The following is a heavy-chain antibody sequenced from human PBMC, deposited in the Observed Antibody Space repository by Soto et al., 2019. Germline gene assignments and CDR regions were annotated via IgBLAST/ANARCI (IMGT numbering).Heavy chain of an antibody. CDR2: ISAYNGNT. Sequence: QVQLVQSGAEVKKPGASVKVSCKASGYTFTSYGISWVRQAPGQGLEWMGWISAYNGNTNYAQKLQGRVTMTTDTSTSTAYMELRSLRSDDTAVYYCVCSSSIHPYYYYGMDVWGQGTTVTVSS. D-gene: IGHD6-6*01. CDR1: GYTFTSYG. CDR3: VCSSSIHPYYYYGMDV. J-gene: IGHJ6*02. V-gene: IGHV1-18*01.